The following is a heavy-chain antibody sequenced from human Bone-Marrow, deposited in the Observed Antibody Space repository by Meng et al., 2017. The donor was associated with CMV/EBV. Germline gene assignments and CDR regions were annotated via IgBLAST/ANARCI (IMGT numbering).Heavy chain of an antibody. CDR1: GFTFSSYA. CDR3: ARTTYYYGSGSYYNAFPPGYFDY. Sequence: GESLKISCAASGFTFSSYAMHWVSQAPGKGLEWVAVISYDGSNKYYADSVKGRFTISRDNSKNTLYLQMNSLRAEDTAVYYCARTTYYYGSGSYYNAFPPGYFDYWGQGTRVTGSS. CDR2: ISYDGSNK. J-gene: IGHJ4*02. V-gene: IGHV3-30-3*01. D-gene: IGHD3-10*01.